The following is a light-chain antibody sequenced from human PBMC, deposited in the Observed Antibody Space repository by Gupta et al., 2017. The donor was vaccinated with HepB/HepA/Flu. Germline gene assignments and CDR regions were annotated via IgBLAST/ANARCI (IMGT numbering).Light chain of an antibody. J-gene: IGKJ2*02. Sequence: DIQMTQSPSSLSASVGDRVTITCRASQSISSHLNWYQQKPGKAPKLLIYAASRLQSGVPSRFSGSGSGTDFTLTISRLQPEDFATYYCQQRDSTPRTFGQGTKMEIK. CDR1: QSISSH. CDR3: QQRDSTPRT. V-gene: IGKV1-39*01. CDR2: AAS.